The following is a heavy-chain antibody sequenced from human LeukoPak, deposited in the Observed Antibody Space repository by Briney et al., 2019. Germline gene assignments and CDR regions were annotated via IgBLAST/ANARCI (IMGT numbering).Heavy chain of an antibody. Sequence: ASVKVSCKASGYTFTSYGISWVRQAPGQGLEWMGWISGYNGNTNYAQKLKGRVTMTTDTSTSTAYMELRSLRSDDTAVYYCARETMYYCDSSPQMGDYWGQGTLVTVSS. CDR3: ARETMYYCDSSPQMGDY. CDR1: GYTFTSYG. CDR2: ISGYNGNT. V-gene: IGHV1-18*01. D-gene: IGHD3-22*01. J-gene: IGHJ4*02.